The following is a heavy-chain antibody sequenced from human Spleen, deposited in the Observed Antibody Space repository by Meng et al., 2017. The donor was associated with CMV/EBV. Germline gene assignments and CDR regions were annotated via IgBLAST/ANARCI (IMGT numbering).Heavy chain of an antibody. CDR1: GDSINNGGHW. Sequence: SETLSLTCIVSGDSINNGGHWWGWIRQPPGKGLEWIANIYYTGITCYHPSLKSRVTISVDKSKNHFSLRLSSVTAADTAIYYCVRGMGGCPNGVCYLDFLFDYWGQGTLVTVSS. CDR2: IYYTGIT. J-gene: IGHJ4*02. V-gene: IGHV4-39*07. D-gene: IGHD2-8*01. CDR3: VRGMGGCPNGVCYLDFLFDY.